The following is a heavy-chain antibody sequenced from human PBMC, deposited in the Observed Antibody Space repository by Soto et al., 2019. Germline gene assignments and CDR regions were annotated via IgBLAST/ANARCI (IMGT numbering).Heavy chain of an antibody. CDR1: GDSVSSNSAA. J-gene: IGHJ4*02. Sequence: QSQTLSLTCAISGDSVSSNSAAWNWIRQSPSRGLEWLGRTYYRSKWYNDYAVSVKSRITINPDTSKNQFSLQLNSVTPEDTAVYYCARDSAVGVWGSYHRYYFDYWGQGTLVTVSS. D-gene: IGHD3-16*02. CDR2: TYYRSKWYN. CDR3: ARDSAVGVWGSYHRYYFDY. V-gene: IGHV6-1*01.